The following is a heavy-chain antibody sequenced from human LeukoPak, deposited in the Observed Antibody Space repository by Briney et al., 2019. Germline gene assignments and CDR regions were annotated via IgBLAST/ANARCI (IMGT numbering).Heavy chain of an antibody. CDR2: IYYSGST. Sequence: PSETLSLTCTVSGGSISSYYWSWIRQPPGKGLEWIGYIYYSGSTNYNPSLKSRVTISVDKSKNQFSLKLSSVTAADTAVYYCARVAPNYYGSGSLGNFDYWGQGTLVTVSS. J-gene: IGHJ4*02. CDR1: GGSISSYY. CDR3: ARVAPNYYGSGSLGNFDY. D-gene: IGHD3-10*01. V-gene: IGHV4-59*12.